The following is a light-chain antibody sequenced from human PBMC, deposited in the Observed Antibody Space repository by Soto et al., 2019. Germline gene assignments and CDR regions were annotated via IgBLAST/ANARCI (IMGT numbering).Light chain of an antibody. J-gene: IGKJ1*01. CDR2: GAS. V-gene: IGKV3-20*01. Sequence: ELVLTQSPGTLSLSPGESATLSCRASQSVDRNYLAWYQQRPGQAPRLLLYGASSRATGIRPRFSGSGSGTEFVLTISGLEAEDFAVYYCHQYASTPRAFGQGTKVVSK. CDR3: HQYASTPRA. CDR1: QSVDRNY.